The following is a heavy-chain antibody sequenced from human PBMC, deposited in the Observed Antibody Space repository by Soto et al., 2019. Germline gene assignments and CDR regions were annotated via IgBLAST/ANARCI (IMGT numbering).Heavy chain of an antibody. J-gene: IGHJ4*02. D-gene: IGHD3-3*01. V-gene: IGHV3-48*04. CDR2: ISSSSSTI. CDR1: GFTFSSYS. CDR3: ARDGRFLEWLFGLDY. Sequence: EVQLVESGGGLVQPGGSLRLSCAASGFTFSSYSMNWVRQAPGKGLEWVSYISSSSSTIYYTDSVKGRFTISRDNAKNSLYLQMNSLRAEDTAVYYCARDGRFLEWLFGLDYWGQGTLVTVSS.